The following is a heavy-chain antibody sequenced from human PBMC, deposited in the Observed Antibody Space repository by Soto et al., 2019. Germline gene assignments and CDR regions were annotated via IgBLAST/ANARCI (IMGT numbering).Heavy chain of an antibody. CDR2: IIPIFGTA. V-gene: IGHV1-69*13. J-gene: IGHJ5*02. Sequence: SVKVSCKASGGTFSSYAISWVRQAPGQGLEWMGGIIPIFGTANYAQKFQGRVTITADESTSTAYMELSSLRSEDTAVYYCARSPHCSGGSCYFRYLWFDPWGQGTLVTVSS. CDR3: ARSPHCSGGSCYFRYLWFDP. D-gene: IGHD2-15*01. CDR1: GGTFSSYA.